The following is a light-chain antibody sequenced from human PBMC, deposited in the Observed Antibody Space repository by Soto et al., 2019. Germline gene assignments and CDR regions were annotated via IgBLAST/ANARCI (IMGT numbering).Light chain of an antibody. V-gene: IGKV3-20*01. CDR1: QSY. Sequence: EIVLTQSPDTLSLSPGERATLSCRASQSYLAWYQQKPGQAPRLFIYGASTRATGIPDRFSGSGSGTDFTLTISRLEPEDFAVYYCQQYDDSPPWTFGQGTRVEIK. J-gene: IGKJ1*01. CDR3: QQYDDSPPWT. CDR2: GAS.